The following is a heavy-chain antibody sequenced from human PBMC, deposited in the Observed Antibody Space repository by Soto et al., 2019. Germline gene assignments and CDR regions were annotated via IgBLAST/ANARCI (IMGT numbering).Heavy chain of an antibody. Sequence: GASVKVSCKASGYTFTSYDINWVRQATGQRLEWMGWMNPNNGNTKYAQKFQGRVTITRNTSTSTAYMELSSLRSEDTAVYYCARSCSSTSCYVIDAFDIWGQGTMVTVSS. CDR1: GYTFTSYD. CDR2: MNPNNGNT. CDR3: ARSCSSTSCYVIDAFDI. V-gene: IGHV1-8*03. J-gene: IGHJ3*02. D-gene: IGHD2-2*01.